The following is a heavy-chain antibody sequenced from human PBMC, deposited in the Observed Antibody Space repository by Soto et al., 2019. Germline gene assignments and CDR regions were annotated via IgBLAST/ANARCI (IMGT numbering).Heavy chain of an antibody. Sequence: GGSLRLSCGASGFIFSKYSMDWVRQAPGKGLEWLSYISSNSVTIYYADSVRGRFTIFRDNAKNSLYLQMNSLRDEDTAVYYCAREDILGTRSFDYWGQGALVTVSS. J-gene: IGHJ4*02. CDR2: ISSNSVTI. D-gene: IGHD1-26*01. CDR1: GFIFSKYS. CDR3: AREDILGTRSFDY. V-gene: IGHV3-48*02.